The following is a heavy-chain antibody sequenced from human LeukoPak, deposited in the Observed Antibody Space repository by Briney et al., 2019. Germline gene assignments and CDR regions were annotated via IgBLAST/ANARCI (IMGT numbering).Heavy chain of an antibody. J-gene: IGHJ4*02. CDR3: ARGAAEMATIAGDDY. D-gene: IGHD5-24*01. V-gene: IGHV1-69*04. CDR2: IIPILGIA. CDR1: GGTFSSYA. Sequence: GASVKVSSKASGGTFSSYAISWVRQAPGQGLEWMGRIIPILGIANYAQKFQGRVTITADKSTSTAYMELSSLRSEDTAVYYCARGAAEMATIAGDDYWGQGTLVTVSS.